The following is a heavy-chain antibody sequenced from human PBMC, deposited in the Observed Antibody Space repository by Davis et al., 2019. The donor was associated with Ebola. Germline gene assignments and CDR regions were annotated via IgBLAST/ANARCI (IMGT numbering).Heavy chain of an antibody. V-gene: IGHV3-49*04. J-gene: IGHJ4*02. CDR2: IRSKAYGGTT. D-gene: IGHD2-2*01. Sequence: GESLKISCTASGFTFGDYAMSWVRQAPGKGLEWVGFIRSKAYGGTTEYAASVKGRFTISRDDSKSIAYLQMNSLKTEDTAVYYCTRDAPYDIVLVPAAIFFGYWGQGTLVTVSS. CDR3: TRDAPYDIVLVPAAIFFGY. CDR1: GFTFGDYA.